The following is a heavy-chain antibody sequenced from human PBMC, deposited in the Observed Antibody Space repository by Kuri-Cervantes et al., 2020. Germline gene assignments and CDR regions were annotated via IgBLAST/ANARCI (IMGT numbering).Heavy chain of an antibody. CDR3: ARPSLPAAIDYFDY. CDR2: FDPEDGET. D-gene: IGHD2-2*01. CDR1: GYTLTELS. J-gene: IGHJ4*02. V-gene: IGHV1-24*01. Sequence: ASVKVSCKVSGYTLTELSMHRVRQAPGKGLEWMGGFDPEDGETIYAQKFQGRVTITRDTSASTAYMELSSLRSEDTAVYYCARPSLPAAIDYFDYWGQGTLVTVSS.